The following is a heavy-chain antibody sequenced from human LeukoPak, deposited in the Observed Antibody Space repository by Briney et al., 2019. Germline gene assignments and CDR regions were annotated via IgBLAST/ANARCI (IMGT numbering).Heavy chain of an antibody. J-gene: IGHJ4*02. Sequence: SETLSLTCAVYGGSFSGYYWSWIRQPPGKGLEWIGYIYYSGSTYYNPSLKSRVTISVDTSKNQFSLKLSSVTAADTAVYYCARVGPSTSDYWGQGTLVTVSS. V-gene: IGHV4-30-4*08. CDR2: IYYSGST. CDR3: ARVGPSTSDY. CDR1: GGSFSGYY.